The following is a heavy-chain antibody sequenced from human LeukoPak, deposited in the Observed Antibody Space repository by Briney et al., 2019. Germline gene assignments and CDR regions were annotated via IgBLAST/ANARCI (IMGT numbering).Heavy chain of an antibody. V-gene: IGHV1-18*01. Sequence: ASVRVSSMASGYTFTIYGISWVRQGPGEGVERVGWISAYNGNTNYAQKLQGRVTMTTDTSTSTAYMELRSLRSDDTAVYYCARDPSRHDYGGNSGLFDPWGQGTLVTVSS. CDR1: GYTFTIYG. CDR3: ARDPSRHDYGGNSGLFDP. CDR2: ISAYNGNT. D-gene: IGHD4-23*01. J-gene: IGHJ5*02.